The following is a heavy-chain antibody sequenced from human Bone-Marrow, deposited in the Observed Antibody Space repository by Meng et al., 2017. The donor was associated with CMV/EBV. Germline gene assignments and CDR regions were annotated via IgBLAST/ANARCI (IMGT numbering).Heavy chain of an antibody. J-gene: IGHJ5*02. D-gene: IGHD1-1*01. CDR3: ASARLAGNYNWFDP. Sequence: SVKVSCKASGGTFSSYAISWVRQAPGQGLEWMGGIIPILGIANYAQKFQGRVTMTRDTSTSTVYMELSSLRSEDTAVYYCASARLAGNYNWFDPWGQGTLVTVSS. CDR1: GGTFSSYA. V-gene: IGHV1-69*10. CDR2: IIPILGIA.